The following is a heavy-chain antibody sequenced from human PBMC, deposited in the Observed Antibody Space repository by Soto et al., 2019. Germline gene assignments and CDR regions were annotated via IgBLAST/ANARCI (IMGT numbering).Heavy chain of an antibody. CDR2: IYYSGST. CDR1: GGSISSYY. D-gene: IGHD2-15*01. V-gene: IGHV4-59*01. J-gene: IGHJ3*02. Sequence: SETLSLTCTVSGGSISSYYWSWIRQPPGKGLEWIGYIYYSGSTNYNPSLKSRVTISVDTSKNQFSLKLSSVTAADTAVYYCARASRVGYCSGGSCYDAFDIWGQGTMVTVSS. CDR3: ARASRVGYCSGGSCYDAFDI.